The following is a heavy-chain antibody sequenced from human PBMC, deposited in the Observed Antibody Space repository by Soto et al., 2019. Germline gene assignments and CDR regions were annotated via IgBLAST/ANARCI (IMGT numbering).Heavy chain of an antibody. J-gene: IGHJ4*02. Sequence: QVQLVESGGGVVQPGRSLRPSCAASGFTFSNYGMHWVRQAPGKGLEWVAVISYDGSNKNYADSVKGRFTISRDNSKNTLYLQMNSLRAEDTAVYYCAKEGGYSSSSTNFDYWGQGTLVTVSS. CDR3: AKEGGYSSSSTNFDY. CDR2: ISYDGSNK. D-gene: IGHD6-6*01. V-gene: IGHV3-30*18. CDR1: GFTFSNYG.